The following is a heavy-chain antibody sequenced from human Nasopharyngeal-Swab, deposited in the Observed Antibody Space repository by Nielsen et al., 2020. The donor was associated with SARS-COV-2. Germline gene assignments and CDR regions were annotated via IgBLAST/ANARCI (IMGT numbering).Heavy chain of an antibody. D-gene: IGHD3-22*01. CDR2: IYYVGST. Sequence: SETLSLTCTVSGGSISSSSYYWGWIRQPPGKGLEWIGTIYYVGSTYYNPSLKSRVTISVDTSKNQFSLKLSSVTAADTAVYYCARLVYYYDSSGYYYDYWGQGTLVTVSS. CDR3: ARLVYYYDSSGYYYDY. J-gene: IGHJ4*02. V-gene: IGHV4-39*01. CDR1: GGSISSSSYY.